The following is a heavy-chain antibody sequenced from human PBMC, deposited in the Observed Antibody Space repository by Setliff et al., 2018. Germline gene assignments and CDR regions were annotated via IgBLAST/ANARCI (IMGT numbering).Heavy chain of an antibody. CDR3: ARSDWDSSGYYYFDY. D-gene: IGHD3-22*01. J-gene: IGHJ4*02. CDR2: LYFGGST. V-gene: IGHV4-39*07. CDR1: GASLNSADYY. Sequence: PSETLSLTCVVSGASLNSADYYWGWIRQPPGKGLEWIGTLYFGGSTHYNPSLKSRVTISVDTSKNQFSLNLSSLTAADTAVYFCARSDWDSSGYYYFDYWGQGTLVTVPQ.